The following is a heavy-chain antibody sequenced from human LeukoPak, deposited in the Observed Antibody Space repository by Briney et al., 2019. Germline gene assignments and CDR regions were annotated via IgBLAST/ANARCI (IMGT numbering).Heavy chain of an antibody. CDR2: ISYDGSNK. V-gene: IGHV3-30-3*01. J-gene: IGHJ3*02. CDR1: GFTFSSYV. Sequence: GRALRLSCAASGFTFSSYVMHRVRQAPGKRVEGVGVISYDGSNKYYADSVKGRFTISRDNSKNTLYLQMNSLRAEDTAVYYCARGMSTVITYAFDIWGEGTMVTVSS. CDR3: ARGMSTVITYAFDI. D-gene: IGHD4-11*01.